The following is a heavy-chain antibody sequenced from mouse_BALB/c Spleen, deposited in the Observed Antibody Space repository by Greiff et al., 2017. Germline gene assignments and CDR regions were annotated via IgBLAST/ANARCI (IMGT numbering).Heavy chain of an antibody. V-gene: IGHV1-5*01. J-gene: IGHJ1*01. D-gene: IGHD1-1*01. CDR2: IYPGNSDT. CDR1: GYTFTSYW. CDR3: TNYGSSYGYFDV. Sequence: EVQLQQSGTVLARPGASVKMSCKASGYTFTSYWMHWVKQRPGQGLEWIGAIYPGNSDTSYNQKFKGKAKLTAVTSTSTAYMELSSLTNEDSAVYYCTNYGSSYGYFDVWGAGTTVTVSS.